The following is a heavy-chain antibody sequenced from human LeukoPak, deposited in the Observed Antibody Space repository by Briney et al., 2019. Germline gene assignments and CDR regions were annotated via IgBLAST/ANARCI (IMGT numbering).Heavy chain of an antibody. Sequence: GGSLRLSCAASGFTLTSYWMSWVRQAPGKGLELVANIKQDRSEKYYVDSVKGRFTISRDNAKNSLYLQMNSLRAEDTAVYYCAKKYSTGLDPWGQGTLVTVSS. CDR3: AKKYSTGLDP. D-gene: IGHD1-26*01. J-gene: IGHJ5*02. CDR1: GFTLTSYW. CDR2: IKQDRSEK. V-gene: IGHV3-7*03.